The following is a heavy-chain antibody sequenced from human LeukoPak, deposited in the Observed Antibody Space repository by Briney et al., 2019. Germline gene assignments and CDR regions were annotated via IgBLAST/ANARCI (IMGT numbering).Heavy chain of an antibody. J-gene: IGHJ4*02. V-gene: IGHV3-30-3*01. Sequence: GRSLRLSCAASGFTFSSYAMHWVRQAPGKGLEWVAVISYDGSNKYYADSVKGRFTISRDNSKNTLYLQMNSLRAEDTAVYYCARGGNHLYWGQGTLVTVSS. CDR2: ISYDGSNK. CDR1: GFTFSSYA. D-gene: IGHD4-23*01. CDR3: ARGGNHLY.